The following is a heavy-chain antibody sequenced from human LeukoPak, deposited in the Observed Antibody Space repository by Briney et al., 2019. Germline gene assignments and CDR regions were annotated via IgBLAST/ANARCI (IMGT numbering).Heavy chain of an antibody. CDR3: ARLGQITMVRGQSYYYHSMDV. CDR2: IHSSGST. D-gene: IGHD3-10*01. J-gene: IGHJ6*02. Sequence: PSETLSLTCIVSGGSISSHYWSWIRQPPGKGLEWIGYIHSSGSTNYNPSLQSRVTISTDMSEDQFSLKLTSVTAADTAVYYCARLGQITMVRGQSYYYHSMDVWGQGTTVTVSS. V-gene: IGHV4-59*11. CDR1: GGSISSHY.